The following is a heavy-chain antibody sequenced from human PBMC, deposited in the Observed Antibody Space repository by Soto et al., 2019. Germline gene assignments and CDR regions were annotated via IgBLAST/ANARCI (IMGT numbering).Heavy chain of an antibody. D-gene: IGHD4-17*01. CDR1: GYTFTGYY. V-gene: IGHV1-2*02. J-gene: IGHJ4*02. CDR3: ARSRLIDYGIDY. CDR2: INTNSGAT. Sequence: ASVKVSCKPSGYTFTGYYIHWVRQAPGQGLEVVGWINTNSGATNNALKFQGRVTMTSDTSISAAYMELNALKSGDTAVYYGARSRLIDYGIDYWGQGTLVTVSS.